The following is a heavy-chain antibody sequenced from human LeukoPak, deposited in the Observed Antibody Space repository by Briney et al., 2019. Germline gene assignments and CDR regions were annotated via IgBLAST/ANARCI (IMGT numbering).Heavy chain of an antibody. Sequence: GVLRLSCAASGFSFSNYAMHWVRQAPGKGLQFVSDISNDGGSTHYTESVRGRFTISRDNSKNTVSLQMNTLRPEDTAVYYCVKDGGRTVTTRDAFDIWGQGTLVTVSS. J-gene: IGHJ3*02. CDR2: ISNDGGST. CDR1: GFSFSNYA. CDR3: VKDGGRTVTTRDAFDI. D-gene: IGHD4-17*01. V-gene: IGHV3-64D*06.